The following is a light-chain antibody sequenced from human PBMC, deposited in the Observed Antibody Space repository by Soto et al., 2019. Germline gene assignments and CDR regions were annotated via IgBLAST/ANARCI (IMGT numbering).Light chain of an antibody. Sequence: QSVLTQPASVSGSPGQSITISCTGTSSDIGYYNYVSWFQQHPGKAPKLIISQVTNRPSGISTRFSGSKSGNTASLTISGLQAEDEALYYCSPNKIGSTYVFGTGTKVTVL. CDR3: SPNKIGSTYV. CDR1: SSDIGYYNY. V-gene: IGLV2-14*01. J-gene: IGLJ1*01. CDR2: QVT.